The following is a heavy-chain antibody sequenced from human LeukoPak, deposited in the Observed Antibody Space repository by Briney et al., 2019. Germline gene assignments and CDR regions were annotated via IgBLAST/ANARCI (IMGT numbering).Heavy chain of an antibody. D-gene: IGHD3-10*01. J-gene: IGHJ5*02. CDR1: GGSFSGYY. V-gene: IGHV4-59*01. CDR3: ARAAVRGVRRVKWFDP. CDR2: IYYSGST. Sequence: SETLSLTCAVYGGSFSGYYWSWIRQPPGKGLEWIGYIYYSGSTNYNPSLKSRVTISVDTSKNQFSLKLSSVTAADTAVYYCARAAVRGVRRVKWFDPWGQGTLVTVSS.